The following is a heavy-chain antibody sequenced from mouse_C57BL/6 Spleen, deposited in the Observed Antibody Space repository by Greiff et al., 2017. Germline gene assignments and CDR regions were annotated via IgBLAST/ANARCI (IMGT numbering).Heavy chain of an antibody. V-gene: IGHV1-80*01. CDR2: IYPGDGDT. Sequence: QVQLQQSGAELVKPGASVKISCKASGYAFSSYWMNWVKQRPGKGLEWIGQIYPGDGDTNYNGKFKGKATLTADKSSSTAYMQLSSLTSEDSAVYFCARRGYDWYYFDYWGQGTTLTVSS. CDR1: GYAFSSYW. D-gene: IGHD2-2*01. CDR3: ARRGYDWYYFDY. J-gene: IGHJ2*01.